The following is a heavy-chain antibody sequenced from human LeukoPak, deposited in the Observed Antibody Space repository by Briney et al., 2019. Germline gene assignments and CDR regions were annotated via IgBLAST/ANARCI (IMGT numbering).Heavy chain of an antibody. V-gene: IGHV4-34*01. Sequence: PSETLSLTCGVYGGSFSGYYWSWIRQPPGKGLEWIGEINHSGSTNYNPSLKSRVTMSVDTSKNQFSLKLSSVTAADTAVYYCARTWVDYGGYSWFDPWGQGTLVTVSS. D-gene: IGHD4-23*01. J-gene: IGHJ5*02. CDR1: GGSFSGYY. CDR2: INHSGST. CDR3: ARTWVDYGGYSWFDP.